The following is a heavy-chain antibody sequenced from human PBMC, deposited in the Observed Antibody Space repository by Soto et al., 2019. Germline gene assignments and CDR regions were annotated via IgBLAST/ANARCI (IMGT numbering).Heavy chain of an antibody. CDR2: ISNDLSIK. CDR1: GFAFGDYP. V-gene: IGHV3-30-3*01. Sequence: QPGGSLRLSCTASGFAFGDYPIHWVRQAPGKGLEWVALISNDLSIKYYGDFVKGRFTISRDNSKSTVYLQMNNLTVDDTALYYCARARGYSYGSRFDFWGQGTMVTVSS. D-gene: IGHD5-18*01. J-gene: IGHJ4*02. CDR3: ARARGYSYGSRFDF.